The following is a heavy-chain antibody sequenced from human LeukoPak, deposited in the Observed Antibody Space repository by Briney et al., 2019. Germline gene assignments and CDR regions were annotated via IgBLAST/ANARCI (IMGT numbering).Heavy chain of an antibody. CDR1: GGTFSSYA. V-gene: IGHV1-69*13. J-gene: IGHJ6*03. CDR3: ARDRWASSSWYHYYYYYYMDV. Sequence: SVKVSCKASGGTFSSYAISWVRQAPGQGLEWMGGIIPIFGTANYAQKFQGRVTITADESTSTAYMELSRLRSDDTAVYYCARDRWASSSWYHYYYYYYMDVWGKGTTVTISS. D-gene: IGHD6-13*01. CDR2: IIPIFGTA.